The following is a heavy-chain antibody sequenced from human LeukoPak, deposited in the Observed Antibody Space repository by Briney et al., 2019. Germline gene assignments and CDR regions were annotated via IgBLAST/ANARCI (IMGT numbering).Heavy chain of an antibody. Sequence: GGSLRLSCAASGFTFSSYSMNWVRQAPGKGLEWISYIGISSGNTKYADSVKGRFTISGDKAKNSVYLKMHSLRGEDTAVYYCARDTKYSFDNWSQGTLVTVS. CDR1: GFTFSSYS. J-gene: IGHJ4*02. D-gene: IGHD2-2*01. CDR2: IGISSGNT. CDR3: ARDTKYSFDN. V-gene: IGHV3-48*01.